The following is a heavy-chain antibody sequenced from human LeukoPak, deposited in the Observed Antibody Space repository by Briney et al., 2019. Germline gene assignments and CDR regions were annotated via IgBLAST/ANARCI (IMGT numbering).Heavy chain of an antibody. Sequence: PGGSLKLSCAASGFTFSSYSMNWVRQAPGKGLEWVSSISSSSSYIYYADSVKGRFTISRDNAKNSLYLQMNNLRAEDTAVYYCARGSVITMVRGVIAPFDYWGQGTPVTVSS. V-gene: IGHV3-21*01. CDR2: ISSSSSYI. CDR1: GFTFSSYS. D-gene: IGHD3-10*01. J-gene: IGHJ4*02. CDR3: ARGSVITMVRGVIAPFDY.